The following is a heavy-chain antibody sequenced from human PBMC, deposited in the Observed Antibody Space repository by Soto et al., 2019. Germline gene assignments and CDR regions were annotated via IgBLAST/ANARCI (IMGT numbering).Heavy chain of an antibody. V-gene: IGHV4-30-4*01. CDR1: GGSISSGDYY. J-gene: IGHJ5*02. CDR3: ARELLNWNYGEKNWFEP. CDR2: IYYSGST. D-gene: IGHD1-7*01. Sequence: SETLSLTCTVSGGSISSGDYYWSWIRQPPGKGLEWIGYIYYSGSTYYNPSLKSRVTISVDTSKNQFSLKLSSVTAADTAVYYCARELLNWNYGEKNWFEPWGQGTLVTVSS.